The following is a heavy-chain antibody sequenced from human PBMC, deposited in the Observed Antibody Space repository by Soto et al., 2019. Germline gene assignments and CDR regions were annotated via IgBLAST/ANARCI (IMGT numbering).Heavy chain of an antibody. Sequence: GGSLRLSCAASGFTFSSYEMNWVRQAPGKGLEWVSYISSSGSTIYYADSVKGRFTISRDNAKNSLYLQMNSLRAEDTAVYYCARGIVVVPAAILEWFDPWGQGTLVTVSS. V-gene: IGHV3-48*03. CDR1: GFTFSSYE. D-gene: IGHD2-2*01. J-gene: IGHJ5*02. CDR2: ISSSGSTI. CDR3: ARGIVVVPAAILEWFDP.